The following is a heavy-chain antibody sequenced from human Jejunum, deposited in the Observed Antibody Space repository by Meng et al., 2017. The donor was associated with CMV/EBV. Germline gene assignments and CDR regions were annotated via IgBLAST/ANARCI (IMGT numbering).Heavy chain of an antibody. Sequence: QLWHFGDDVKKPVASLKVSCRPSGYTFTSYAINWVRQAPGQGPDWMGWIDPNTGNPTYDQGFTGRFVFSLDTSVSTAYLQINSLRADDTAVYYCARDSPLDGYSLLDYWGQGTLVTVSS. CDR2: IDPNTGNP. J-gene: IGHJ4*02. CDR3: ARDSPLDGYSLLDY. V-gene: IGHV7-4-1*02. D-gene: IGHD5-24*01. CDR1: GYTFTSYA.